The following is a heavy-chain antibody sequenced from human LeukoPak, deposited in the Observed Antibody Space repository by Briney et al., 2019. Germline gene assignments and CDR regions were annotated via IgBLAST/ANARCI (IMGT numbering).Heavy chain of an antibody. D-gene: IGHD5-12*01. CDR1: GYTFTSYD. CDR2: MNPNSGNT. V-gene: IGHV1-8*01. J-gene: IGHJ4*02. CDR3: ARSSDYAGGNFNY. Sequence: GASVTVSFKASGYTFTSYDINWVRQAPGQGFEWMGWMNPNSGNTGYAQKFQGRVTMTRNTSISTAYMELSSLRSEDTAVYYCARSSDYAGGNFNYWGQGTLVTVSS.